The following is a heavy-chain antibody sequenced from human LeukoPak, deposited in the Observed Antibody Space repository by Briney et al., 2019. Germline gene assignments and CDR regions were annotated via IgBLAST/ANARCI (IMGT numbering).Heavy chain of an antibody. J-gene: IGHJ4*02. CDR2: ISGTGGTT. D-gene: IGHD5-12*01. V-gene: IGHV3-23*01. CDR1: GFSFSNYA. CDR3: AKEGYSYPLNYFDS. Sequence: PGGSLRLSCAAAGFSFSNYAMSWVRQAPGKGLESVSSISGTGGTTYSADSVKGRFTISRDNSKNTVSLQMNSVRAEDTAVYYCAKEGYSYPLNYFDSWGQGNLVTVSS.